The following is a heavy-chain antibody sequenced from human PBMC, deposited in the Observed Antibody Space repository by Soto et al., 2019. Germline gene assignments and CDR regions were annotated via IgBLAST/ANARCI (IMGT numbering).Heavy chain of an antibody. CDR3: ARELDCSSTSCPRGNWFDP. V-gene: IGHV1-2*02. CDR1: GYTFTGYY. D-gene: IGHD2-2*01. Sequence: SVKVSCKASGYTFTGYYMHWVRQAPGQGLEWMGWINPNSGGTNYAQKFQGRVTVTRDTSISTAYMELSRLRSDDTAVYYCARELDCSSTSCPRGNWFDPWGQGTLVTVSS. J-gene: IGHJ5*02. CDR2: INPNSGGT.